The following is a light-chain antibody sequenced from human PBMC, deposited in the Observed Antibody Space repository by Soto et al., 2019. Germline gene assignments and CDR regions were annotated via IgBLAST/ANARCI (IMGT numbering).Light chain of an antibody. V-gene: IGKV3-11*01. Sequence: EIVLTQSPATLSLSPGERATLSCRASQSVNSYLAWYQQKPGQAPRLLIYDASNRATGIPARFSGCGSGTDFTLTISSLEPEDFAVYYCQQRSNWPPLLTFGGGTKVEIK. J-gene: IGKJ4*01. CDR3: QQRSNWPPLLT. CDR2: DAS. CDR1: QSVNSY.